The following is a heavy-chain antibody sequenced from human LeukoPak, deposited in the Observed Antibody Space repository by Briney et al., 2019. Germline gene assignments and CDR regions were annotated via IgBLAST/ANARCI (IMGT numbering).Heavy chain of an antibody. Sequence: ASVKVSCKASGGTFSSYAISWVRQAPGHGLEWMGGIIPIFGTANYAQKIQGRVTITADESTSTAYMELSSLRSEDTAVYYCARSMYYYGSGSYPRGRYFDYWGQGTLVTVSS. V-gene: IGHV1-69*13. CDR1: GGTFSSYA. CDR2: IIPIFGTA. J-gene: IGHJ4*02. CDR3: ARSMYYYGSGSYPRGRYFDY. D-gene: IGHD3-10*01.